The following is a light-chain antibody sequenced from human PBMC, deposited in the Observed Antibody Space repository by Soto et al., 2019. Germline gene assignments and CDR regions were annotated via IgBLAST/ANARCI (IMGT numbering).Light chain of an antibody. CDR3: QQYNRYSVT. CDR2: KAS. V-gene: IGKV1-5*03. Sequence: DIQMTQSPSTLSASVGDRVTITCRASQSISSWLAWYQQKPGKAPKRLIYKASSLESGVPSRFSGSGSGTEFTPTISRLQPDDFATYYRQQYNRYSVTFGGGTKVEIK. CDR1: QSISSW. J-gene: IGKJ4*01.